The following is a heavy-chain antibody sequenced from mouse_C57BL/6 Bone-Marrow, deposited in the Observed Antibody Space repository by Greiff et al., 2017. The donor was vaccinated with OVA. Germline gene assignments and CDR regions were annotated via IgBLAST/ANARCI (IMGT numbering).Heavy chain of an antibody. CDR3: TTRLLRLRYFDV. CDR1: GFNIKDDY. V-gene: IGHV14-4*01. J-gene: IGHJ1*03. Sequence: EVMLVESGAELVRPGASVKLSCTASGFNIKDDYMHWVKQRPEQGLEWIGWIDPENGDTEYASKFQGKATITADTSSNTAYLQLSSLTSEDTAVYYCTTRLLRLRYFDVWGTGTTVTVSS. CDR2: IDPENGDT. D-gene: IGHD1-2*01.